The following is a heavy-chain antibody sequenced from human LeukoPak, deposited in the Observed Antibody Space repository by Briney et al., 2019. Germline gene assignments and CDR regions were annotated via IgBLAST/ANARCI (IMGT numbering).Heavy chain of an antibody. CDR3: ARQPGRTPAFDI. V-gene: IGHV4-59*08. Sequence: SETLSLTCTVSAGSISSYYWSWIRQPPGKGLEWIAYIYYSGSTNYNPSLKSRVTISVDTSKNQFSLKLSSVTAADTAVYYGARQPGRTPAFDIWGQGTMVTVSS. CDR1: AGSISSYY. J-gene: IGHJ3*02. D-gene: IGHD1/OR15-1a*01. CDR2: IYYSGST.